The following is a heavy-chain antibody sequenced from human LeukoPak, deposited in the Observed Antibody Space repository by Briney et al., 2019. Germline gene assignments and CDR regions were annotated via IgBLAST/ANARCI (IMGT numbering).Heavy chain of an antibody. J-gene: IGHJ4*02. CDR1: GYTFTLYG. D-gene: IGHD1-1*01. V-gene: IGHV1-18*01. CDR2: ISAYNGNK. Sequence: ASVKVSCKASGYTFTLYGITWVRQAPGQGLEWMGWISAYNGNKNYAQKFQGKVTMTTDTSTSTAYMELRSLRSDDTAVYYCARKGDYWNDGAYWGQGTLVTVSS. CDR3: ARKGDYWNDGAY.